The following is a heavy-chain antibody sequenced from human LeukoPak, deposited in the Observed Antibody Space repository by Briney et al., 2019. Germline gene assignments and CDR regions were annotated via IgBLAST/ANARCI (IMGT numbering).Heavy chain of an antibody. J-gene: IGHJ6*03. V-gene: IGHV1-2*02. CDR2: INPNSGGT. CDR3: ARGPDFSMVRGLTGFYYYMDV. CDR1: GYTFTGYY. Sequence: ASVKVSCKASGYTFTGYYMHWVRQAPGQGLEWMGWINPNSGGTNYAQKFQGRVTMTRDTSISTVYMELSRLRSDDKAVYYCARGPDFSMVRGLTGFYYYMDVWGKGTTVTVSS. D-gene: IGHD3-10*01.